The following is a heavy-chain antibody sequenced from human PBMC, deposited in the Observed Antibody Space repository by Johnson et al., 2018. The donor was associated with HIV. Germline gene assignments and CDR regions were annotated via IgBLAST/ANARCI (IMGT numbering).Heavy chain of an antibody. Sequence: VQLVESGGGLVQPGGSLRLSCAASGFTVSSNYMSWVRQAPGKGLEWVSVIYSGGSTYYADSVKGRLTISRDNSKNTLYLQMNSLRTEDTAVYYWAKETRDSRSAFDIWGQGTLVTVSS. CDR2: IYSGGST. V-gene: IGHV3-66*02. D-gene: IGHD3-22*01. J-gene: IGHJ3*02. CDR1: GFTVSSNY. CDR3: AKETRDSRSAFDI.